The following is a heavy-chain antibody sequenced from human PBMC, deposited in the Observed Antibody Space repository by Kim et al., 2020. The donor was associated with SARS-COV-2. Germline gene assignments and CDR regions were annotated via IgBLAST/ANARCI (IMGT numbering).Heavy chain of an antibody. CDR1: GFTFSSYA. D-gene: IGHD2-21*02. J-gene: IGHJ4*02. CDR3: AKDRGAYCGGDCYAYYFDY. CDR2: ISGSGGST. V-gene: IGHV3-23*01. Sequence: GGSLRLSCAASGFTFSSYAMSWVRQAPGKGLEWVSAISGSGGSTYYADSVKGRFTISRDNSKNTLYLQMNSLRAEDTAVYYCAKDRGAYCGGDCYAYYFDYWGQGTLVTVSS.